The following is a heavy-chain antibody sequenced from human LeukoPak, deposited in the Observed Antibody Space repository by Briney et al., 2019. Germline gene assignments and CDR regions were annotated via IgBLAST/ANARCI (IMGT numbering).Heavy chain of an antibody. D-gene: IGHD6-19*01. Sequence: GGSLRLSCAASGFTFSDYYMSWILQAPGKGLEWVSYIGSSGRTIYYADSVKGRFTISRDNAKNSLYLQMNSLRAEDTAVYYCARDGKAVAVAFDIWGQGTMVTVSS. J-gene: IGHJ3*02. CDR3: ARDGKAVAVAFDI. V-gene: IGHV3-11*04. CDR1: GFTFSDYY. CDR2: IGSSGRTI.